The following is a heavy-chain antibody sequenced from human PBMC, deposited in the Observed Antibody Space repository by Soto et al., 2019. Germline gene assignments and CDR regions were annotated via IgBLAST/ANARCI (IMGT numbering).Heavy chain of an antibody. CDR3: TTSVGGYFDN. J-gene: IGHJ4*02. V-gene: IGHV3-15*01. CDR1: GFAFSNAC. CDR2: IKIKTDSETR. D-gene: IGHD2-15*01. Sequence: PVGSLRLSCEASGFAFSNACMTWVRQAPGKGLEWVGRIKIKTDSETREYAEPVKGRFTISRDDSKNTLYLQMDCLKAEDTALYYCTTSVGGYFDNWGQGTLVTVSS.